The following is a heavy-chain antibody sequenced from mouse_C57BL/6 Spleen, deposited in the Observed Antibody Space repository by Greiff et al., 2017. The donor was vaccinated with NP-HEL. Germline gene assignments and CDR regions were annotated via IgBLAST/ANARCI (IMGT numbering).Heavy chain of an antibody. CDR1: GYTFTSYG. Sequence: VQLQQSGAELARPGASVKLSCKASGYTFTSYGISWVKQRTGQGLEWIGEIYPRSGNTYYNEKFKGKATLTADKSSSTAYMELRSLTSEDSAVYVCARSFYYGSSQYYFDYWGQGTTLTVSS. D-gene: IGHD1-1*01. CDR2: IYPRSGNT. V-gene: IGHV1-81*01. CDR3: ARSFYYGSSQYYFDY. J-gene: IGHJ2*01.